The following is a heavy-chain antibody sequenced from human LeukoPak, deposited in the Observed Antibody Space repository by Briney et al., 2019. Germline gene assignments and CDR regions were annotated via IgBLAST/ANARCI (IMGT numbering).Heavy chain of an antibody. CDR1: GYSIGSGYY. D-gene: IGHD2-21*02. Sequence: PSETLSLTCTVSGYSIGSGYYWGWIRQPPGKGLEWIGSIYHSGRTYYNPSLKSRVTISVDTSKNQFSLKLSSVTAADTAVYYCARDRAYCGGDCYSDFDYWGQGTLVTVSS. CDR3: ARDRAYCGGDCYSDFDY. CDR2: IYHSGRT. J-gene: IGHJ4*02. V-gene: IGHV4-38-2*02.